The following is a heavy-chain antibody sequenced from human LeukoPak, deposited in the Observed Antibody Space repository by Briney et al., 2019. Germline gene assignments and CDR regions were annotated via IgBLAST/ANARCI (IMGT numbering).Heavy chain of an antibody. Sequence: PGDSLRLSCAASGFSVSDKYMGWVRQAPGKGLEWVANIKHDGSETNYVDSVKGRFTISRDNAKNSLHLQMNSLRVEDTAVYYCAKNGGPHGMDVWGQGTTVTVSS. V-gene: IGHV3-7*02. CDR3: AKNGGPHGMDV. D-gene: IGHD3-16*01. CDR2: IKHDGSET. J-gene: IGHJ6*02. CDR1: GFSVSDKY.